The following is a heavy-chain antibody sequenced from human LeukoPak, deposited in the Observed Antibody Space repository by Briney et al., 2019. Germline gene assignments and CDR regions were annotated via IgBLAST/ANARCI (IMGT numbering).Heavy chain of an antibody. D-gene: IGHD3-10*01. CDR1: GGSFSGYY. Sequence: SETLSLTCAVYGGSFSGYYWSWIRQPPGKGLEWIGEMNHSGNTNYIPSLKSRVTISKDTSKNQFYLKLSSVTAADTAVYYCASAVGGLLWFGEPRSFDYWGQGTLVTVSS. J-gene: IGHJ4*02. V-gene: IGHV4-34*01. CDR3: ASAVGGLLWFGEPRSFDY. CDR2: MNHSGNT.